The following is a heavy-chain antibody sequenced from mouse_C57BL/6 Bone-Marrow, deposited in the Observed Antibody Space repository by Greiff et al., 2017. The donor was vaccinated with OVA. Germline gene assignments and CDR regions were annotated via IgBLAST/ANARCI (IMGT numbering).Heavy chain of an antibody. V-gene: IGHV1-7*01. CDR3: ARWGSKGAMDY. CDR1: GYTFPGYW. Sequence: QVQLKQSGAELAKPGASVKLSCKASGYTFPGYWMHWVKQRPGQGLEWIGYFNPSSGYTKYNQKFKDKATLTADKSSRTAYMQLSSLTYEDSAVYYCARWGSKGAMDYWGQGTSVTVSS. D-gene: IGHD2-5*01. J-gene: IGHJ4*01. CDR2: FNPSSGYT.